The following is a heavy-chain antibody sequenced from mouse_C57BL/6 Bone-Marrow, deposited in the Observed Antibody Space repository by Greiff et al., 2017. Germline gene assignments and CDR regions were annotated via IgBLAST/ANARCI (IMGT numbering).Heavy chain of an antibody. D-gene: IGHD1-1*01. V-gene: IGHV1-82*01. CDR2: IYPGDGDT. Sequence: VQLQESGAELARPGASVKLSCKASGYTFTSYGISWVKQRPGKGLEWIGRIYPGDGDTNYNGKFKGKATLTADKSSSTAYMQLSSLTSEDSAVYFCARSGGSVYFDYWGQGTTLTVSS. CDR3: ARSGGSVYFDY. CDR1: GYTFTSYG. J-gene: IGHJ2*01.